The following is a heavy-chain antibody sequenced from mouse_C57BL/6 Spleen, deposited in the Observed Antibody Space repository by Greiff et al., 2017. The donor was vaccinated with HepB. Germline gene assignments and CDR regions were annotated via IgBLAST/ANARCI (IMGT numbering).Heavy chain of an antibody. CDR3: ARGDDGLYYFDY. CDR1: GYTFTSYW. V-gene: IGHV1-69*01. J-gene: IGHJ2*01. CDR2: IDPSDSYT. D-gene: IGHD1-1*01. Sequence: VQLQQPGAELVMPGASVKLSCKASGYTFTSYWMHWVKQRPGQGLEWIGEIDPSDSYTNYNQKFKGKSTLTVDKSSSTAYMQLSSLTSEDSAVYYCARGDDGLYYFDYWGQGTTRTVSS.